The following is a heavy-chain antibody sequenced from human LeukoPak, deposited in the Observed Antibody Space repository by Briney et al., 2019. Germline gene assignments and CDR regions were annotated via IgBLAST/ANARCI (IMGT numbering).Heavy chain of an antibody. CDR2: IYIGDSDT. Sequence: KPGGSLKISCKGSGSTFTSYWISWVRQLPGKGLEWMGFIYIGDSDTSYSPSFQGQVTISADKSISTAYLQWSSMKASDTVMYYCARKSSSGWYPNYYFYGMDVWGQGTTVTVSS. CDR3: ARKSSSGWYPNYYFYGMDV. D-gene: IGHD6-19*01. J-gene: IGHJ6*02. V-gene: IGHV5-51*03. CDR1: GSTFTSYW.